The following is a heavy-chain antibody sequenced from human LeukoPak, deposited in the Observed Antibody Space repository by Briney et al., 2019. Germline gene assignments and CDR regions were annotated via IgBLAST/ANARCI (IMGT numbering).Heavy chain of an antibody. CDR2: ITNNGTTI. CDR1: GFTFSSYA. J-gene: IGHJ6*02. CDR3: ARDQWLAYYYHGMDV. Sequence: GGSLRLSCAASGFTFSSYAMNWVRQAPGKGLEWVSYITNNGTTIYYADSVKGRFTISRDNAENSLYLQTNRLRAEDTAIYYCARDQWLAYYYHGMDVWGQGTTVTVSS. D-gene: IGHD6-19*01. V-gene: IGHV3-48*03.